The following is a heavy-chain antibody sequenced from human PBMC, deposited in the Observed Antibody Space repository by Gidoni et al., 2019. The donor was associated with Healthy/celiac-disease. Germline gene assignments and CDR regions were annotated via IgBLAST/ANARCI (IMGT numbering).Heavy chain of an antibody. V-gene: IGHV1-18*01. D-gene: IGHD3-3*01. CDR1: GYTFTSYG. CDR2: ISAYNGNT. J-gene: IGHJ4*02. CDR3: ARDYYDFWSGPTAIDY. Sequence: QVQLVQSGAEVKKPGASVQVSCKASGYTFTSYGISWVRQAPGQGLEWMGWISAYNGNTNYAQKLQGRVTMTTDTSTSTAYMELRSLRSDDTAVYYCARDYYDFWSGPTAIDYWGQGTLVTVSS.